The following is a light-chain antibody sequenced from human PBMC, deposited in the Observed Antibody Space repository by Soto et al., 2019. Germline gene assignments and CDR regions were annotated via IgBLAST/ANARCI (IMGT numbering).Light chain of an antibody. CDR2: DAS. Sequence: EIVLTPSPATLSLSPGERATLSCRASQSVSSYLAWYQQKPGQAPRLLIYDASNRATGIPARFSGSGSGTDFTLTISSLEPEDFAVYYCQQYGSSALTFGGGTKVDIK. CDR3: QQYGSSALT. CDR1: QSVSSY. V-gene: IGKV3-11*01. J-gene: IGKJ4*01.